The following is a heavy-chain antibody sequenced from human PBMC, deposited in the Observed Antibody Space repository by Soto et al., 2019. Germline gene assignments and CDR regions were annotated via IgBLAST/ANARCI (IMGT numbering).Heavy chain of an antibody. V-gene: IGHV3-23*01. CDR1: GFIFSSYA. CDR3: AKTTDGWFSAFEI. J-gene: IGHJ3*02. D-gene: IGHD6-19*01. Sequence: EVQLLESGGGLVQPGGSLRLSCAASGFIFSSYAMSWVRQAPGKGLEWVSAISGSGTTAYYADSVKGRFTFSRDNPKNTMYLQMNSLRAEDTAVYYCAKTTDGWFSAFEIWGQGTMVIVSS. CDR2: ISGSGTTA.